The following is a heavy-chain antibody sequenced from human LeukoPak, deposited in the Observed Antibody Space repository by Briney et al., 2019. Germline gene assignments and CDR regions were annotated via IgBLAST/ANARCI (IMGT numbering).Heavy chain of an antibody. CDR1: GVSLGTSGMC. CDR2: IDWDEDK. V-gene: IGHV2-70*11. J-gene: IGHJ6*02. D-gene: IGHD1-26*01. CDR3: ARGVARGGSYIYYYYGMDV. Sequence: QSGPALVKLTHILTLTCTFSGVSLGTSGMCVSWVRQAPGKALEWLARIDWDEDKYYSTSLKTRLTISKDPSKNQVVLTITNMDPVDTATYYCARGVARGGSYIYYYYGMDVWGQGTTVTVSS.